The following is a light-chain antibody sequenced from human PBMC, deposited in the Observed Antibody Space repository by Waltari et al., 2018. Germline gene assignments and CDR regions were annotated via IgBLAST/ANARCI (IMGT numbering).Light chain of an antibody. J-gene: IGLJ2*01. Sequence: SALTQPAPVSGSPGQSTTVSCIGTSNAFGIYNFVSWFQQHPARAPKLMIYDVSERPLGVSNRFSGSKSGNTASLTSSGLQAEDEADYYCFSYAGSNSFAFGGGTRVTVL. V-gene: IGLV2-23*02. CDR3: FSYAGSNSFA. CDR2: DVS. CDR1: SNAFGIYNF.